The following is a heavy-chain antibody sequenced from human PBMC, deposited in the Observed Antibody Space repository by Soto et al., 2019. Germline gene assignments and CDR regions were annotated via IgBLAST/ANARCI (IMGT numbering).Heavy chain of an antibody. CDR1: GYTFTSYG. CDR3: ARLYQLPPRHYGMDV. D-gene: IGHD2-2*01. V-gene: IGHV1-18*01. Sequence: QVQLVQSGAEVKKPGASVKVSCKASGYTFTSYGISWVRQAPGQGLEWMGWISAYNGNTNYAQKLQGRVTMTTDTSTSTAYKELRSLRSDDTAVYYCARLYQLPPRHYGMDVWGQGTTVTVSS. CDR2: ISAYNGNT. J-gene: IGHJ6*02.